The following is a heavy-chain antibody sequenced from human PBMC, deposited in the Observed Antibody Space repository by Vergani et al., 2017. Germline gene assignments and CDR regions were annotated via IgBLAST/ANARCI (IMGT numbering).Heavy chain of an antibody. D-gene: IGHD3-22*01. CDR3: ARLYGRDSSGSKYFDY. Sequence: EVQLVQSGAEVKKPGESLKISCQISGYSFTNYWIGWVRQMPGKGLEWMGIIHPADSDTRYSPSFQGQVTISVDKSISTAYLQRSSLGASDSAMYYCARLYGRDSSGSKYFDYWVQGTLVTVSS. CDR2: IHPADSDT. CDR1: GYSFTNYW. V-gene: IGHV5-51*01. J-gene: IGHJ4*02.